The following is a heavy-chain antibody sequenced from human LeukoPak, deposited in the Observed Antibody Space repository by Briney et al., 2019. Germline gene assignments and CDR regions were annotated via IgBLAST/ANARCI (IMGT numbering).Heavy chain of an antibody. Sequence: GGSLRLSCAASGFTFSSYWMSWVRQAPGKRLEWVAHIKQDGSEKYYVDSVKGRFTISRDNAKNSLYLQMNSLRAEDTDVYYCARRSAKGIVVVPAALDYWGQGTLVTVSS. D-gene: IGHD2-2*01. CDR2: IKQDGSEK. CDR3: ARRSAKGIVVVPAALDY. J-gene: IGHJ4*02. V-gene: IGHV3-7*01. CDR1: GFTFSSYW.